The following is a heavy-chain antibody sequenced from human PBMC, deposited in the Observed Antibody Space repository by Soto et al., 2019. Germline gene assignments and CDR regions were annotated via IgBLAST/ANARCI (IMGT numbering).Heavy chain of an antibody. Sequence: WWSXRLSCSSSGFTFSNYCVHLFRQAPGKGLVLVSHINRDGSQTKYADSENGRFTISRDNAKNTVYLQMNSLRAEDTAVYYCARDNMSFDGNNLFENCGQGTLV. CDR1: GFTFSNYC. V-gene: IGHV3-74*03. J-gene: IGHJ4*02. CDR2: INRDGSQT. D-gene: IGHD1-1*01. CDR3: ARDNMSFDGNNLFEN.